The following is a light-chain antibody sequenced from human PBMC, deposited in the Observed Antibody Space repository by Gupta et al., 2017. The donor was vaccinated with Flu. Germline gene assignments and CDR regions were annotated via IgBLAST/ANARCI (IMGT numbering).Light chain of an antibody. CDR2: WAS. CDR1: QSVLYSSNNKNY. CDR3: QQYYSTPMYS. Sequence: DIVITQSPDPLPVCLGERATINCKSSQSVLYSSNNKNYLAWYQQKPGQPPKLLIYWASTRESGVPNRFSGSGSGTDFTLTISSLQDEDVAVYYCQQYYSTPMYSFGQGTKLEIK. V-gene: IGKV4-1*01. J-gene: IGKJ2*03.